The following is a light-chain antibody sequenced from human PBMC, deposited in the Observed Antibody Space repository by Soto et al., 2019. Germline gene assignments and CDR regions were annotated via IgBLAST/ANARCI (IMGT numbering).Light chain of an antibody. J-gene: IGLJ1*01. CDR1: SSDVGGYNY. V-gene: IGLV2-14*01. Sequence: QSGLTQPASVSGSPEQSITISCTGTSSDVGGYNYVSWYQQHPGKAPKLMIYEVSNRPSGVSNRFSGSKSGNTASLTISGLQAGDEADYYCSSSTSSSTYVFGTGTKVTVL. CDR3: SSSTSSSTYV. CDR2: EVS.